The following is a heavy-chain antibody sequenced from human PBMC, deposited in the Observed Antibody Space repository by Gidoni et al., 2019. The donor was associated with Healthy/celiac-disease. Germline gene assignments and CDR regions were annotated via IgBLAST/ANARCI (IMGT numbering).Heavy chain of an antibody. CDR3: ARHISKYYDSSGYFDY. V-gene: IGHV4-39*01. D-gene: IGHD3-22*01. J-gene: IGHJ4*02. Sequence: QLQLQESGPGLVKPSETLSLTCTVSGCSISSSSYYWGWLRQPPGKGLGWIGSIYYSGRTYYNPSLKSRVTISVDTSKNQFSLKLSSVTAADTAVYYCARHISKYYDSSGYFDYWGQGTLVTVSS. CDR2: IYYSGRT. CDR1: GCSISSSSYY.